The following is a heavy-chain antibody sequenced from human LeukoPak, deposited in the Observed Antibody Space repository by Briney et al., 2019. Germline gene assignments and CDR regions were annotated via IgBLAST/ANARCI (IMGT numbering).Heavy chain of an antibody. Sequence: GESLKISCTASGYNYWIAWVRQMPGKGLEWMGIIYFGDSDTRYSPSFQGQVTISADKSISTAYLQWTNLKASDTAIYFCARHSYGLDYWGQGTLVTVSS. CDR3: ARHSYGLDY. V-gene: IGHV5-51*01. D-gene: IGHD3-10*01. CDR2: IYFGDSDT. CDR1: GYNYW. J-gene: IGHJ4*02.